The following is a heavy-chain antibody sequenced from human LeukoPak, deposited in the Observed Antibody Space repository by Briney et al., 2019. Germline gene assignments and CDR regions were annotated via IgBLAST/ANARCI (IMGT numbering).Heavy chain of an antibody. CDR3: ARGRDKTTSPAIDY. D-gene: IGHD2-2*01. Sequence: ASVKVSCNASGYTFSGYYMHWVRQAPGHGHEWMGWISPKSGDTNYAQNFQGRVTMTRDTSISTAYMELSRLTSDDTAVYYCARGRDKTTSPAIDYWGQGTLVTVSS. CDR1: GYTFSGYY. CDR2: ISPKSGDT. V-gene: IGHV1-2*02. J-gene: IGHJ4*02.